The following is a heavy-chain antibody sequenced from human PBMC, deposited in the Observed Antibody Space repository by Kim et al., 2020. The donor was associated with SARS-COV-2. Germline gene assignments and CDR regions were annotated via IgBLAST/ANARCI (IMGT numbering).Heavy chain of an antibody. D-gene: IGHD1-1*01. Sequence: MKGPVTISRDNSKNTLYLQMQLNSLRGEDTAVYYCTRNRAIGNNYYGMDVWGQGTTVTVSS. J-gene: IGHJ6*02. CDR3: TRNRAIGNNYYGMDV. V-gene: IGHV3-30*01.